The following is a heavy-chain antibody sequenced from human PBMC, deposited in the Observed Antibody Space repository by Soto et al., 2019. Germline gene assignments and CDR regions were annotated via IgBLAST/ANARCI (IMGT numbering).Heavy chain of an antibody. Sequence: GGSLRLSCAASGFTFSSYAMSWVRQAPGKGLEWVSAISGSGGSTYYADSVKGRFTISRDNSKNTLYLQMNSLRAEDTAVYYCAKGRVTMIVVVTLFDYWGQGTLVTVS. CDR2: ISGSGGST. V-gene: IGHV3-23*01. CDR3: AKGRVTMIVVVTLFDY. D-gene: IGHD3-22*01. CDR1: GFTFSSYA. J-gene: IGHJ4*02.